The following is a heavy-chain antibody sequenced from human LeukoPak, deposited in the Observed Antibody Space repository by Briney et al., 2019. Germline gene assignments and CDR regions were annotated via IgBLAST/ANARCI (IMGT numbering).Heavy chain of an antibody. D-gene: IGHD3-10*01. V-gene: IGHV1-18*01. J-gene: IGHJ6*03. CDR2: ISAYNGNT. CDR1: GYTFTSYG. CDR3: ARVQGWFGESPLYYYMDV. Sequence: EASVKVSCKASGYTFTSYGISWVRQAPGQGLEWMGWISAYNGNTNYAQKLQGRVTMTTDTSTSTAYMEPRSLRSDDTAVYYCARVQGWFGESPLYYYMDVWGKGTTVTVSS.